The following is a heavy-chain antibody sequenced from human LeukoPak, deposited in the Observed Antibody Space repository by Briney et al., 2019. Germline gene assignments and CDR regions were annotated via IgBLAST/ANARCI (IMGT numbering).Heavy chain of an antibody. V-gene: IGHV3-23*01. CDR1: GFILSSYA. CDR2: ISGSGENT. D-gene: IGHD3-3*01. J-gene: IGHJ5*02. Sequence: PGGSLRLSCDGSGFILSSYAMMWLGQAPGKGLQGVSSISGSGENTYYADSTKGRFTISRDNSKNTLSLQMNSLRAEATAVYFCAKGWEFRVVIPAAVSWGQGPLVTVSS. CDR3: AKGWEFRVVIPAAVS.